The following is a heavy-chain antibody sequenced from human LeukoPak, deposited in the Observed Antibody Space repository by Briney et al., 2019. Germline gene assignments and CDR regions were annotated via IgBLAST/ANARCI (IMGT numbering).Heavy chain of an antibody. Sequence: SGGSLRLSCAASGFTFSSYAMSWVRQAPGKGLEWVSAISGSGGSTYYADSVKGRFTISRDNSKNTLYLQMNSLRAEDTAVYYRAKGGHGSGSYEYWGQGTLVTVSS. CDR3: AKGGHGSGSYEY. J-gene: IGHJ4*02. CDR1: GFTFSSYA. D-gene: IGHD3-10*01. V-gene: IGHV3-23*01. CDR2: ISGSGGST.